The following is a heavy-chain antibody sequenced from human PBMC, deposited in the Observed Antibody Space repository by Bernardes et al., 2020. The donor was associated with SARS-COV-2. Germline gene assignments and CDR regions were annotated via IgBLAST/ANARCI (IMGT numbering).Heavy chain of an antibody. D-gene: IGHD5-12*01. CDR2: IYSGGTT. V-gene: IGHV3-53*05. Sequence: GGSLRLSCAASGFIVSSSYMSWVRQAPGKGLEWVSVIYSGGTTYHADSVKGRFTISRDNSKNTLYLQMNSLRAEDTAVYYCARDPNEWLRLRGVVYYYGMDVWGQGTTVTVSS. J-gene: IGHJ6*02. CDR3: ARDPNEWLRLRGVVYYYGMDV. CDR1: GFIVSSSY.